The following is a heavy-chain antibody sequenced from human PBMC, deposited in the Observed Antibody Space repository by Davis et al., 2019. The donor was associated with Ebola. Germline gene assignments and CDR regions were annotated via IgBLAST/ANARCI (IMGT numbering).Heavy chain of an antibody. CDR3: ARVYNWRFDF. J-gene: IGHJ4*02. CDR2: IYSGGST. V-gene: IGHV3-53*01. Sequence: GESLKISCAASGFTVSSNYMSWVRQAPGKGLEWVSVIYSGGSTYYADSVKGRFTISRDNAKNSLYLHMDSLRDDDTAVYYCARVYNWRFDFWGQGTLVTVSS. D-gene: IGHD1-20*01. CDR1: GFTVSSNY.